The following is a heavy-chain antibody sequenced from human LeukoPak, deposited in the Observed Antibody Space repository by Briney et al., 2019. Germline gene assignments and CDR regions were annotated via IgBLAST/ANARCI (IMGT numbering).Heavy chain of an antibody. D-gene: IGHD6-13*01. CDR1: GGSFSGYY. CDR3: ARVPYIAAAGSDAFDI. J-gene: IGHJ3*02. CDR2: INHSGST. V-gene: IGHV4-34*01. Sequence: SETLSLTCAVYGGSFSGYYWSWIRQPPGKGLERIGEINHSGSTNYNPSLKSRVTISVDTSKNQFSLKLSSVTAADTAVYYCARVPYIAAAGSDAFDIWGQGTMVTVSS.